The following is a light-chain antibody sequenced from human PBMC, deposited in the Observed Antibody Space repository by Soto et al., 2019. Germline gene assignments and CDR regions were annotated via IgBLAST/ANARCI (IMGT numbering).Light chain of an antibody. J-gene: IGLJ2*01. CDR3: AAWDDSLNGPV. Sequence: QAVVTQPPSASGTPGQRVTISCSGSSSNIGSNTVNWYQTLPGTAPKLLIYSNNQRPSGVPDRFSGSKSGTSASLAISGLQSEDEADYYCAAWDDSLNGPVFGGGTKLTVL. CDR1: SSNIGSNT. CDR2: SNN. V-gene: IGLV1-44*01.